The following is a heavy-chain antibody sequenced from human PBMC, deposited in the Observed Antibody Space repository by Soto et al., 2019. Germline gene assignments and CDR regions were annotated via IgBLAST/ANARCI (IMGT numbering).Heavy chain of an antibody. CDR3: AKSLEFDP. CDR1: GFTFSSYA. J-gene: IGHJ5*02. V-gene: IGHV3-23*01. CDR2: ISGSGGST. Sequence: PVGPLRLSYAASGFTFSSYAVSWVRQAPGKGLEWVSAISGSGGSTYYADSVKGRFTISRDNSKNTLYLQMNSLRADDTAVYYCAKSLEFDPWGQGPLVTVSS.